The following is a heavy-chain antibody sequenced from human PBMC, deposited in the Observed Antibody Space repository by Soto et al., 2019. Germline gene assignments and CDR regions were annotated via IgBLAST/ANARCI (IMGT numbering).Heavy chain of an antibody. Sequence: QVQLQESGPGLVKPSETLSLTCTVSGGSIDGYNCAWIRQPPGKSLEWVGYVYYSGGSRYNPSLEXXVXLSMDTSKSQFSLQLRPVTAADTAVYYCVRQGIGNLHGLVDVWGRGTTVTVSS. CDR3: VRQGIGNLHGLVDV. V-gene: IGHV4-59*08. CDR1: GGSIDGYN. D-gene: IGHD3-10*01. CDR2: VYYSGGS. J-gene: IGHJ6*01.